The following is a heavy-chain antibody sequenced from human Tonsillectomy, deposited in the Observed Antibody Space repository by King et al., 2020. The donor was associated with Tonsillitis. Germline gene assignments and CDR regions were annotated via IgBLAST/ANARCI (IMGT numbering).Heavy chain of an antibody. CDR3: AKGIVIVPAASGYGMDV. V-gene: IGHV3-9*01. D-gene: IGHD2-2*01. Sequence: VQLVESGGGLVQPGRSLRLSCAASGFTFDDYAMHWVRQAPGKGLEWVSGISWNSCSIGYADSVKGRFTISRDNAKNSLYLQMNSLRPEDTALYYCAKGIVIVPAASGYGMDVWGQGTTVTVSS. CDR1: GFTFDDYA. J-gene: IGHJ6*02. CDR2: ISWNSCSI.